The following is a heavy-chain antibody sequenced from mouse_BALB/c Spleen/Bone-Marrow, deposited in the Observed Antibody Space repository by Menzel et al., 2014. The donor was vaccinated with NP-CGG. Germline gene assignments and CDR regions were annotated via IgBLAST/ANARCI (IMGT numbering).Heavy chain of an antibody. CDR1: GYAFTNYW. Sequence: QVHVKQPGTELVRPGTSVKISCKASGYAFTNYWLGWVKQRPGHGLEWIGDIYPGSGNTYYNEKFKGKVTLTADKSSSTAYMQLSGLTSEDSAVYFCTRRRSLDYWGQGTTLTVSS. CDR2: IYPGSGNT. V-gene: IGHV1-63*01. CDR3: TRRRSLDY. J-gene: IGHJ2*01.